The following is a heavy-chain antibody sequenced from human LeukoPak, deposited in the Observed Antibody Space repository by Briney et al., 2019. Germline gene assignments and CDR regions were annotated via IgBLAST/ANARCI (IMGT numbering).Heavy chain of an antibody. CDR2: IYTSGST. CDR1: GGSISSYY. V-gene: IGHV4-4*09. D-gene: IGHD6-13*01. Sequence: SETLSLTCTVSGGSISSYYWSWIRQPPGKGLEWIGYIYTSGSTNYNPSLKSRVSISVDTSKNQFSLKLSSVTAADTAVYYCAREYSSSWSDDAFDIWGQGTMVTVSS. J-gene: IGHJ3*02. CDR3: AREYSSSWSDDAFDI.